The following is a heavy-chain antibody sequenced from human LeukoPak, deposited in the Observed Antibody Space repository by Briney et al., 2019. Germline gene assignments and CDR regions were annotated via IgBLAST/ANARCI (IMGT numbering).Heavy chain of an antibody. CDR1: GFXFSNYG. Sequence: GGSLRLSCAASGFXFSNYGIHWVRQAPGKGLEWVAVISYDGSNKYYADSVKGRCTISRDKSKNTVYLQMNSLRAEDTAVYYCAKEAGYSYGFDYWGQGTLVTVSS. J-gene: IGHJ4*02. CDR2: ISYDGSNK. D-gene: IGHD5-18*01. CDR3: AKEAGYSYGFDY. V-gene: IGHV3-30*18.